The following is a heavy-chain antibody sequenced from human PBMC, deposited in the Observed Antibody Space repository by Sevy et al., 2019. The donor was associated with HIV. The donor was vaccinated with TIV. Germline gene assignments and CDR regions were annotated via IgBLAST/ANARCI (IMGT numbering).Heavy chain of an antibody. CDR2: MNPNTDNT. CDR1: GYIFTSYD. Sequence: GASVKVSCKASGYIFTSYDINWVRQATGQGLEWMGWMNPNTDNTGYAQKFQGRVTMTRNTSISTAYMELSSLRSEDTAVYYCARSGDSSGLKTYFDYWGQGTLVTVSS. J-gene: IGHJ4*02. D-gene: IGHD3-22*01. CDR3: ARSGDSSGLKTYFDY. V-gene: IGHV1-8*01.